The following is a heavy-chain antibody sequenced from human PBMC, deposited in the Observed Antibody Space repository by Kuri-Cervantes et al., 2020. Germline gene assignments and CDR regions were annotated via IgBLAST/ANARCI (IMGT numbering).Heavy chain of an antibody. Sequence: ASVKVSCKASGYTFTGYYMHWVRRAPGQGLEWMGWINPNSGGTNYAQKFQGRVTMTRDTSISTAYVELSRLRSDDTAVYYCARDKGRTFGYYGMDVWGQGTTVTVSS. CDR3: ARDKGRTFGYYGMDV. CDR1: GYTFTGYY. V-gene: IGHV1-2*02. CDR2: INPNSGGT. J-gene: IGHJ6*02. D-gene: IGHD3-16*01.